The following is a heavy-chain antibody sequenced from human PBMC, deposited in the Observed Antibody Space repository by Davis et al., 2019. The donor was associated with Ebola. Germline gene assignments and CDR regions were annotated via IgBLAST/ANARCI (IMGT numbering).Heavy chain of an antibody. D-gene: IGHD1-1*01. CDR1: GYTFTSYG. J-gene: IGHJ4*02. Sequence: ASVQVSCKASGYTFTSYGISWVRHAPGQGLEWMGWISAYNGNTNYAQKLQGRVTMTTDTSTSTAYMELRSLRSDDTAVYYCAGRTYNLFDYWGQGTLVTVSS. V-gene: IGHV1-18*04. CDR3: AGRTYNLFDY. CDR2: ISAYNGNT.